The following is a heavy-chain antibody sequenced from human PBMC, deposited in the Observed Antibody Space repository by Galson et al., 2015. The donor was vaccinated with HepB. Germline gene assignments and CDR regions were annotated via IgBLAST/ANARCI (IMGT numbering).Heavy chain of an antibody. CDR2: IYPGDSDT. Sequence: QSGAEVKKPGESLKISCKGSGYSFTSYWIGWVRQMPGKGLEWMGIIYPGDSDTRYSPSFQGQVTISADKSISTAYLQWSSLKASDTAMYYCATTPRKRGSSWHYYYGMDVWGQGTTVTVSS. J-gene: IGHJ6*02. D-gene: IGHD6-13*01. CDR1: GYSFTSYW. V-gene: IGHV5-51*01. CDR3: ATTPRKRGSSWHYYYGMDV.